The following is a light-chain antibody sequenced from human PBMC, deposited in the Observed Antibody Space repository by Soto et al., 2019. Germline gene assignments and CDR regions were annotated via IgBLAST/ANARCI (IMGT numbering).Light chain of an antibody. CDR3: LQDYNYPRT. J-gene: IGKJ1*01. V-gene: IGKV1-6*01. CDR2: AAS. Sequence: AIQMTQSPSSLSASVGDSVTIPCRASQGIRSDLGWYQQKPGKASKLLIYAASNLQSGVPSRFSGSGSGTYFTLTISSLKPEDFATYYCLQDYNYPRTLGQGTKVDIK. CDR1: QGIRSD.